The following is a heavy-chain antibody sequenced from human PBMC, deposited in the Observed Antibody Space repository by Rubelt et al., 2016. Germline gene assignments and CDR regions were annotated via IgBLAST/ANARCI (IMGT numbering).Heavy chain of an antibody. D-gene: IGHD3-10*01. CDR1: GGSFSGYY. V-gene: IGHV4-34*01. J-gene: IGHJ6*02. CDR2: IYYSGST. CDR3: ARAGLKGIGVYYYYYYGMDV. Sequence: QVQLQQWDAGLLKPSETLSLTCAVYGGSFSGYYWSWIRQPPGKGLEWIGYIYYSGSTNYNPSLKSRVTIAVDAAKNQFSLKLSSVTAADTAVYYCARAGLKGIGVYYYYYYGMDVWGQGTTVTVSS.